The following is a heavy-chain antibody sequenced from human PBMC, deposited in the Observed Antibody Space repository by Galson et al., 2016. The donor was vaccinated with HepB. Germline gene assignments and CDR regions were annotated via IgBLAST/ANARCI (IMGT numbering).Heavy chain of an antibody. D-gene: IGHD3-16*01. CDR1: GVTVSYNF. V-gene: IGHV3-66*01. J-gene: IGHJ4*02. Sequence: SLRLSCAVSGVTVSYNFMSWVRQAPGKGLEWVSLIYSGGSTDYADSLKGRFTISRDNSKNTLYLHMNSLRVEDTAVYYCARDPGGGPTHGYWGQGTLVTVSS. CDR3: ARDPGGGPTHGY. CDR2: IYSGGST.